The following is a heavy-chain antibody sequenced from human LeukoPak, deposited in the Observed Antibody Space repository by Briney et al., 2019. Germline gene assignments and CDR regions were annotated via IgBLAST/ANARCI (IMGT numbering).Heavy chain of an antibody. CDR3: AGGFGELNSYYYMDV. D-gene: IGHD3-10*01. J-gene: IGHJ6*03. CDR1: GFTPTSYW. Sequence: PRRSLSPSCALSGFTPTSYWMSWVRHAPGEGRGWVANIKQDGRETNHVDSVKGRFTISRDNAKNSTCLQMNRLRAADPAITYCAGGFGELNSYYYMDVWGKGTTVTVSS. V-gene: IGHV3-7*01. CDR2: IKQDGRET.